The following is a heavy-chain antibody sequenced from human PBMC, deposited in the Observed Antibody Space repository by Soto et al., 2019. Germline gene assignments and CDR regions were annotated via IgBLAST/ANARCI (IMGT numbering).Heavy chain of an antibody. D-gene: IGHD1-26*01. J-gene: IGHJ4*02. CDR3: ARGHPYYSPPSRTHFDY. CDR2: INAGNGNT. Sequence: GASVKVSCKASGYTFTIYAMHWVRQAPGQRLEWMGWINAGNGNTKYSQKFQGRVTITRDTSASTAYMELSSLRSEDTAVYYCARGHPYYSPPSRTHFDYWGQGTLVTVSS. V-gene: IGHV1-3*01. CDR1: GYTFTIYA.